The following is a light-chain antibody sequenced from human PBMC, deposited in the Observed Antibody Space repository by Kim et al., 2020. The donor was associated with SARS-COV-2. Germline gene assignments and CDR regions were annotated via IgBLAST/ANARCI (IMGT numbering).Light chain of an antibody. CDR2: DTS. J-gene: IGKJ1*01. V-gene: IGKV3-20*01. CDR1: QSIDSGY. Sequence: EIVLTQSPDTLSLSPGERATLSCRASQSIDSGYLAWYQHKVGQAPRLLIYDTSTRATGIPDRFSGSGSGTDFTLTISRLEPEDFAVYFCQQYDGLARSYGQGTKVDIK. CDR3: QQYDGLARS.